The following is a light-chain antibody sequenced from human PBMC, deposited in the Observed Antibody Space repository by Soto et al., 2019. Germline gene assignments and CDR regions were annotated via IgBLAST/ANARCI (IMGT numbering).Light chain of an antibody. J-gene: IGKJ5*01. V-gene: IGKV3D-20*02. CDR3: QQRSNWLIT. CDR2: DAS. Sequence: EIVLTQSPGTLSLSPGDRATLSCRASQTVSNSYLAWYQQKPGQAPRLLIYDASNRATGIPARFSGSGSGTDFTLTISSLEPEDFAVYYCQQRSNWLITFGQGTRLEIK. CDR1: QTVSNSY.